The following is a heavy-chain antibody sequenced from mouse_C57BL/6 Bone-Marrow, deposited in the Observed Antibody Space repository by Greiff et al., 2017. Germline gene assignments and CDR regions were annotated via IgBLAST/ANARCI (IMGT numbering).Heavy chain of an antibody. D-gene: IGHD3-2*02. Sequence: VMLVESGPGLVAPSQSLSITCTVSGFSLTSYAISWVRQPPGKGLEWLGVIWTGGGTNYNSALKSSMSICQDNSKSQVFSKMNSQQTDDTARDNGASQTAQADCDYWGQGTTLTVSA. CDR1: GFSLTSYA. CDR2: IWTGGGT. V-gene: IGHV2-9-1*01. CDR3: ASQTAQADCDY. J-gene: IGHJ2*01.